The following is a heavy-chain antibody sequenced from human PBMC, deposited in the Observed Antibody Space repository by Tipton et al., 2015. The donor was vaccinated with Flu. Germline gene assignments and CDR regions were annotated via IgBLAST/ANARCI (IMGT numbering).Heavy chain of an antibody. CDR3: ARGTLLAVAVKSDAFDI. CDR1: GGSFSGYY. CDR2: INHSGST. J-gene: IGHJ3*02. D-gene: IGHD6-19*01. V-gene: IGHV4-34*01. Sequence: GLVKPSETLSLTCAVYGGSFSGYYWSWIRQPPGKGLEWIGEINHSGSTNYNPSLKSRVTISVDTSKNQFSLKLSSVTAADTAVYYCARGTLLAVAVKSDAFDIWGQGTMVTVSS.